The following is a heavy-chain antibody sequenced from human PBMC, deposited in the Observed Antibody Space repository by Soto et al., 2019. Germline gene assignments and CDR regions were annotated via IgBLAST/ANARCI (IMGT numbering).Heavy chain of an antibody. CDR3: ARDRDYDILTGYYSRFDP. Sequence: GASLKVYCKASGYTFTTYGITWFRQAPGQVLEWMGWISAYNGNTNYAQKLQGRVTMTTDTSTSTAYMELRSLRSDDTAVYYCARDRDYDILTGYYSRFDPWGQGTLVTVSS. J-gene: IGHJ5*02. V-gene: IGHV1-18*01. D-gene: IGHD3-9*01. CDR1: GYTFTTYG. CDR2: ISAYNGNT.